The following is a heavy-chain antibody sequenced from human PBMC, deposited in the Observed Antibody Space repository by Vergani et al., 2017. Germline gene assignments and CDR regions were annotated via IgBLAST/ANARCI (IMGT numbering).Heavy chain of an antibody. Sequence: QVKLEESGGGVVQPGRSLSLSCAASGFSFGNYAMHWVRQAPGKGLGWVGVISYDGTEKKYADSVNGRFTISRDNSKKMMSLQMNSLRVEDTAVYYCARGGKGIIMVVPSTHLWGQGTQVSVS. J-gene: IGHJ4*02. CDR1: GFSFGNYA. V-gene: IGHV3-30-3*01. D-gene: IGHD2-15*01. CDR2: ISYDGTEK. CDR3: ARGGKGIIMVVPSTHL.